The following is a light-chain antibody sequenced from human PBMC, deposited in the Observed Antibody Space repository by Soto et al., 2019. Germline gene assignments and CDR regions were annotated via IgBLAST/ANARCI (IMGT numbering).Light chain of an antibody. J-gene: IGKJ1*01. V-gene: IGKV2-28*01. CDR3: MQALQTPCT. CDR2: LGS. Sequence: DIVMTQSPLSLPVTPGEPASISCRSSQSLLHSNGYNYLDWYLQKPGQSPQLLIYLGSNRASGVHDRFSGSGSGTDFTLKISRVEAEDVGVYYCMQALQTPCTFGQGTKVEIK. CDR1: QSLLHSNGYNY.